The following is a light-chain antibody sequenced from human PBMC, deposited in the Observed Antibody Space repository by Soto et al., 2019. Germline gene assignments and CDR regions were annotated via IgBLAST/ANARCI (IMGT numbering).Light chain of an antibody. V-gene: IGLV2-14*01. CDR1: MRDIGAYNL. Sequence: QSVLTQPASVSGSPGQSITISCAGTMRDIGAYNLVSWYQQHPGRAPKLIIYGVNNRPSGVSNRFSASKSADTASLTISGLQAEDEANYYCCSYTTSTTYVFGTGTKVTVL. J-gene: IGLJ1*01. CDR2: GVN. CDR3: CSYTTSTTYV.